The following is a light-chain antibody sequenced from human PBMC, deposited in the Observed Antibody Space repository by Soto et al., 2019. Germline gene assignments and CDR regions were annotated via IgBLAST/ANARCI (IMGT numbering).Light chain of an antibody. Sequence: DIQMTQYPSSLSASVRERVTIACRASQSITNNLNWYQQKPGRAPKLLIYRVSNLQSGVPPRFSGSGSGTDFTLTISSLQPEDFATYYCQQSYSTSWTFGQGTKVDIK. J-gene: IGKJ1*01. CDR1: QSITNN. CDR2: RVS. CDR3: QQSYSTSWT. V-gene: IGKV1-39*01.